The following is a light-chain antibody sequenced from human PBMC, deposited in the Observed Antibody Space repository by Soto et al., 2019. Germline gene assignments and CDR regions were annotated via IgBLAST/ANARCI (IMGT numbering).Light chain of an antibody. Sequence: DIQMTQSPSSLSASVGDRVTISCRASQYISNYLHWYQQKPGKAPKFLIYAASSLESGVPSRFSGGGSGTDFTLTISNLQPEDFATYYCQQSYRTPQTFGQRTKLEIK. J-gene: IGKJ2*01. V-gene: IGKV1-39*01. CDR1: QYISNY. CDR3: QQSYRTPQT. CDR2: AAS.